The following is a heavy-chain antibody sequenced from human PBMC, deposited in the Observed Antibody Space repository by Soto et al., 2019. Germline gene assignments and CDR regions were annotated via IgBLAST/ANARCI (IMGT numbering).Heavy chain of an antibody. J-gene: IGHJ4*02. CDR1: GFTFSSYG. V-gene: IGHV3-33*01. CDR2: IWYDGSNK. D-gene: IGHD3-22*01. Sequence: QVQLVESGGGVVQPGRSLRLSCAASGFTFSSYGMHWVRQAPGKGREWVAVIWYDGSNKYYADSVQGRFTISRDNSKNTPYLPMNSLRAEDTAVYYCARGWDYNDSSGYYAAWDYWGQETLVTVSS. CDR3: ARGWDYNDSSGYYAAWDY.